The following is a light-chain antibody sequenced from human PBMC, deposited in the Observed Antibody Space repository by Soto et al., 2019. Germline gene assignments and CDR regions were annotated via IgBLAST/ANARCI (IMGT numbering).Light chain of an antibody. CDR2: DAS. Sequence: DIQMTQSPSTLSASVGDRITITCRASQSISTWLAWYQQKPGKAPKVLIYDASSLESGVPSRFSGSGSGTEFTLTISSLQPDEFATYYCQQYKNYLTFGPGTKVHIK. CDR1: QSISTW. V-gene: IGKV1-5*01. CDR3: QQYKNYLT. J-gene: IGKJ3*01.